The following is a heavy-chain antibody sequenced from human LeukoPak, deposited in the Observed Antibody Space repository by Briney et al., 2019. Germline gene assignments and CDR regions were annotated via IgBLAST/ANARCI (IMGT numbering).Heavy chain of an antibody. V-gene: IGHV5-51*01. CDR1: GYSFTSYW. CDR3: ARRDSSSWSLYYFDY. D-gene: IGHD6-13*01. CDR2: IYPGDSDT. Sequence: GESLKISCKGSGYSFTSYWIGWVRQMPGKGLEWMGIIYPGDSDTRYSPSFQGQVTISADKSISTAYLQWSSLKASDTAMYYCARRDSSSWSLYYFDYWGQGTLVTVSS. J-gene: IGHJ4*02.